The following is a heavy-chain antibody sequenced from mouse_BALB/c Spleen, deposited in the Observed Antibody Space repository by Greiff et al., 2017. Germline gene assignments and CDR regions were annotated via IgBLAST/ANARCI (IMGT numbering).Heavy chain of an antibody. Sequence: DEHLVESGGGLVKPGGSLKLSCAASGFTFSSYAMSWVRQTPEKRLEWVASISSGGSTYYPDSVKGRFTISRDNARNILYLQMSSLRSEDTAMYYCAREGEYGNYYAMDYWGQGTSVTVSA. V-gene: IGHV5-6-5*01. CDR1: GFTFSSYA. CDR3: AREGEYGNYYAMDY. CDR2: ISSGGST. D-gene: IGHD2-10*02. J-gene: IGHJ4*01.